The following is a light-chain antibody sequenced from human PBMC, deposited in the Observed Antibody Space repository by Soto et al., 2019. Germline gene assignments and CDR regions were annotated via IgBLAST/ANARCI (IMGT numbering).Light chain of an antibody. CDR1: SSDVGGYNY. J-gene: IGLJ2*01. CDR3: SSYAGSNIVV. Sequence: QSALTQPPSASGSPGQSVTISCTGTSSDVGGYNYVSWYQQHPGKAPKLMIYEVSKRPSGVPDRFSGSKSGNTASLTVSGLQAEDEAAYYCSSYAGSNIVVFGGGTQLTVL. CDR2: EVS. V-gene: IGLV2-8*01.